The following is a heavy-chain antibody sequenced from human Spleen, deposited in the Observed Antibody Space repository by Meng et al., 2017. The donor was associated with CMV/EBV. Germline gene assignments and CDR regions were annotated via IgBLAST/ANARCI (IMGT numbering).Heavy chain of an antibody. Sequence: GESLKISCAASGFTVGSSYMTWVRQAPGKGLEWVSVIYSGGTTFYTDSVKGRFTISRDNFNNTLSLRMNSLRVEDTAVYYCAKEGRAWTPFDWGQGTLVTVSS. CDR3: AKEGRAWTPFD. CDR2: IYSGGTT. CDR1: GFTVGSSY. D-gene: IGHD1-1*01. V-gene: IGHV3-53*01. J-gene: IGHJ4*02.